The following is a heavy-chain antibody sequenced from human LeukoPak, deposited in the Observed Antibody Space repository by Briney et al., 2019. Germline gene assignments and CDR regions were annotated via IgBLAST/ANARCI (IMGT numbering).Heavy chain of an antibody. V-gene: IGHV1-8*01. J-gene: IGHJ4*02. Sequence: ASVKVSCKASGYTFTSYDINWVRQATGQGLEWMGWMNPNSGNTGYAQKFQGRVTMTRNTSISTAYMELSSLRSEDTAVYYCASTRLWFGELSPSFFDYWGQGTLVTVSS. CDR2: MNPNSGNT. D-gene: IGHD3-10*01. CDR1: GYTFTSYD. CDR3: ASTRLWFGELSPSFFDY.